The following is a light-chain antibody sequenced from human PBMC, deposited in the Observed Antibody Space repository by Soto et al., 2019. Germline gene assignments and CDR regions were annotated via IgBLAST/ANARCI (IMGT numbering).Light chain of an antibody. J-gene: IGKJ4*01. CDR1: QSISSW. V-gene: IGKV1-5*01. CDR2: DAS. Sequence: DIQMTQSPSSLSASLGDTVTITFRASQSISSWLAWYQQKPGKAPKLLIYDASSLESGVPSRFSGSGSGTEFTLTISILQPDDFATYYCQQYNSYSPLTFGGGTKVDIK. CDR3: QQYNSYSPLT.